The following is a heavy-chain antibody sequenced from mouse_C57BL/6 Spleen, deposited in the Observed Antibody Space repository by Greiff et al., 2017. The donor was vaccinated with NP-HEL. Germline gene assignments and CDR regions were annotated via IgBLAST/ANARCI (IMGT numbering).Heavy chain of an antibody. V-gene: IGHV1-19*01. CDR1: GYTFTDYY. Sequence: EVQLVESGPVLVKPGASVKMSCKASGYTFTDYYMNWVKQSHGKSLEWIGVINPYNGGTSYNQKFKGKATLTVDKSSSTAYMELNSLTSEDSAVYYCARRDYDYDEGAAYWGQGTLVTVSA. D-gene: IGHD2-4*01. J-gene: IGHJ3*01. CDR2: INPYNGGT. CDR3: ARRDYDYDEGAAY.